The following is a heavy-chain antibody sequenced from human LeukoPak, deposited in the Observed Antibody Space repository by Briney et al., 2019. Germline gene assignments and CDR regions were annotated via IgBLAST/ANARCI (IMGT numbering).Heavy chain of an antibody. CDR1: GFTFFSYA. CDR2: ISGSGGNT. V-gene: IGHV3-23*01. J-gene: IGHJ6*02. D-gene: IGHD2-15*01. CDR3: AKDLSYCSGGTCYTSRYYGMDV. Sequence: PGGSLRLSCAASGFTFFSYAMSWVRQSPGKGLEWVSIISGSGGNTNYADSVKGRFTISRDNSNNTLYLQMNSLRAEDTAVYYCAKDLSYCSGGTCYTSRYYGMDVWGQGTTVTVSS.